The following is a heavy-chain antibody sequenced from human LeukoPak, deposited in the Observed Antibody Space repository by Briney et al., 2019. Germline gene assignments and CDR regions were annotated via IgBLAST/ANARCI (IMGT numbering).Heavy chain of an antibody. Sequence: PSETLSLTCTVSGGSISSGDYYWSWIRQPPGKGLEWIGYIYYSGSTYYNPSLKSRVTISVDTSKNQFSLKLSSVTAADTAVYYCARAGITIFGVVINHYYMDVWGKGTTVTVSS. CDR2: IYYSGST. D-gene: IGHD3-3*01. V-gene: IGHV4-30-4*08. CDR3: ARAGITIFGVVINHYYMDV. CDR1: GGSISSGDYY. J-gene: IGHJ6*03.